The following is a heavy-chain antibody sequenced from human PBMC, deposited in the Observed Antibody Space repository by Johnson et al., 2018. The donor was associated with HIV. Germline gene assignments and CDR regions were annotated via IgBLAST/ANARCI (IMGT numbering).Heavy chain of an antibody. CDR3: TTDQGYYGDAFDI. CDR1: GFTFSCYA. J-gene: IGHJ3*02. V-gene: IGHV3-15*01. CDR2: IKSKTDGGTT. Sequence: VQLVESGGGLVQPGGSLRLSCAASGFTFSCYAMSWVRQAPGKGLEWVGRIKSKTDGGTTDYAAPVKGRFTISRDDSKNTLYLQMNSLKTEDTAVYYCTTDQGYYGDAFDIWGQGTMVTVSS. D-gene: IGHD3-10*01.